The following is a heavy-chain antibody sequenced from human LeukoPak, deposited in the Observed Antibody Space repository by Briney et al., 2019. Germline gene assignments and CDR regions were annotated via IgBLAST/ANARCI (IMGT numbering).Heavy chain of an antibody. V-gene: IGHV3-30*03. CDR3: ASEGVGATRDAFDI. D-gene: IGHD1-26*01. CDR2: ISYDGRNK. J-gene: IGHJ3*02. CDR1: GFTFSSYG. Sequence: GGSLRLSCAASGFTFSSYGMHWVRQAPGKGLEWVTVISYDGRNKYYADSVKGRFTISRDNSKNTLYLQMNSLRAEDTAVYYCASEGVGATRDAFDIWGQGTMVTVSS.